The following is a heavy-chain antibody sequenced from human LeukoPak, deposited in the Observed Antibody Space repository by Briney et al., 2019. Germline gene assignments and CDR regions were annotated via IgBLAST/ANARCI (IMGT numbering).Heavy chain of an antibody. CDR2: ISSNGGST. CDR1: GFTFSSYA. V-gene: IGHV3-64*01. Sequence: GGSLRLSCAASGFTFSSYAMHWVRQAPGKGLEYVSAISSNGGSTYYANSVKGRFTISRDNSKNTLYLQMGSLRAEDMAVYYCASGKSYYYDSSGYCAYWGQGTLVTVSS. J-gene: IGHJ4*02. CDR3: ASGKSYYYDSSGYCAY. D-gene: IGHD3-22*01.